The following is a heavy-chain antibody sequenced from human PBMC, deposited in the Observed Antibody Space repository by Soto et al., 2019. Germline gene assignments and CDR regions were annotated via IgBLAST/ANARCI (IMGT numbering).Heavy chain of an antibody. CDR2: INPNSGGT. J-gene: IGHJ4*02. Sequence: ASVKVSCKASGYTFTGYYMHWVRQAPGQGLEWMGWINPNSGGTDYAQKFQGWVTMTRDTSISTAYMELSRLRSDDTAVYYCARGAVRSGYYIYYIDYWGQGTLVTVSS. CDR3: ARGAVRSGYYIYYIDY. CDR1: GYTFTGYY. D-gene: IGHD3-3*01. V-gene: IGHV1-2*04.